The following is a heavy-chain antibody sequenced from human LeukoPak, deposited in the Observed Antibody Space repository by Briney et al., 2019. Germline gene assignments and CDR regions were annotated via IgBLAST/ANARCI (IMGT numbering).Heavy chain of an antibody. Sequence: ASVKVSCKASGYTFTGYYMHWVRQAPGQGLEWMGWINPNSGGTNYAQKFQGRVTMTRDTSISTAYMELSRLRSDDTAVYYCARGAYCTNGVCYIDFDYWGQGTLVTVSS. D-gene: IGHD2-8*01. V-gene: IGHV1-2*02. CDR2: INPNSGGT. J-gene: IGHJ4*02. CDR3: ARGAYCTNGVCYIDFDY. CDR1: GYTFTGYY.